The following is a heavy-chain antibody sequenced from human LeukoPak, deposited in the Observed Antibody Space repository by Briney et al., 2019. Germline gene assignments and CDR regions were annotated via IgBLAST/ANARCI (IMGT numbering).Heavy chain of an antibody. CDR2: IKQDGSEK. Sequence: GGSLRLSCAASGFTFSSYWMSWVRQAPGKGLEWVANIKQDGSEKYYVDSVKGRFTISRDNAKNSLYLQMNSLRAEDTAVYYCARSSREFREHDAFDIWGQGTMVTVSS. CDR1: GFTFSSYW. CDR3: ARSSREFREHDAFDI. D-gene: IGHD1/OR15-1a*01. V-gene: IGHV3-7*01. J-gene: IGHJ3*02.